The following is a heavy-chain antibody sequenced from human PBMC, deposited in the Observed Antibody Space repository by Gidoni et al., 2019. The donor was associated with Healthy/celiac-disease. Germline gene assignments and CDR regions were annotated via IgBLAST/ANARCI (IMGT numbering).Heavy chain of an antibody. CDR1: VWSFSGYY. CDR2: INHSGST. V-gene: IGHV4-34*01. D-gene: IGHD3-3*01. Sequence: QVQLQQWCAGLLKPSETLSLTFAVYVWSFSGYYWSWIRQPPGKGLEWIGEINHSGSTNSNPSLKRRVTISVDTSKNQFSLKLSSVTAADTAVYYCARGAFWSGYYSVRYYYYGMDVWGQGTTVTVSS. CDR3: ARGAFWSGYYSVRYYYYGMDV. J-gene: IGHJ6*02.